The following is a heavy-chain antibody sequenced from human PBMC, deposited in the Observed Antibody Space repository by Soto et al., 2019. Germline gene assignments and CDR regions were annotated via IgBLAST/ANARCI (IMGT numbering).Heavy chain of an antibody. CDR3: TRVPVEVSGADFDY. Sequence: VGSLRLSCAASGFTFSSCWMSWVRQAPGKGLEWVANIKEDGTEIKYVDSVKGRFTISRDNAKSSLYLQINNLRAEDTAVYYCTRVPVEVSGADFDYWGQGTLVTVSS. V-gene: IGHV3-7*01. D-gene: IGHD6-19*01. CDR1: GFTFSSCW. J-gene: IGHJ4*02. CDR2: IKEDGTEI.